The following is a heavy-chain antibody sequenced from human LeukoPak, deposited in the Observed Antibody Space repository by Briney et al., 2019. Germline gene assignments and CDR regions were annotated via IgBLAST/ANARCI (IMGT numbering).Heavy chain of an antibody. CDR2: MRNKANGYTT. CDR1: GFTLSDYY. J-gene: IGHJ6*02. V-gene: IGHV3-72*01. D-gene: IGHD2-15*01. CDR3: AILPKGDCSGGSCSWFYGMDV. Sequence: GGSLRLSCAVSGFTLSDYYMDWVRQAPGKGLEWVGRMRNKANGYTTEYAASVKGRFSISRDDSKNSLYLQMNSLKTEDTAVYYCAILPKGDCSGGSCSWFYGMDVWGQGTTVTVSS.